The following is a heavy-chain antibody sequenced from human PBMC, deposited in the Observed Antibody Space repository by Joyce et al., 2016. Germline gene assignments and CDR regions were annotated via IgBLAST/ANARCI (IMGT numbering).Heavy chain of an antibody. J-gene: IGHJ4*02. CDR1: GETFTGYY. CDR3: ARGQWLITYYFDF. CDR2: INDSGTT. Sequence: QVQLQQWGAGLLKPSETLSLTWAVYGETFTGYYWYWIRQPPGKGLEWIGEINDSGTTNYNPSLKSRLTLSVDTSKNQFSLRLTSVTAADTAVYYCARGQWLITYYFDFWGQGTLVTVSS. V-gene: IGHV4-34*01. D-gene: IGHD6-19*01.